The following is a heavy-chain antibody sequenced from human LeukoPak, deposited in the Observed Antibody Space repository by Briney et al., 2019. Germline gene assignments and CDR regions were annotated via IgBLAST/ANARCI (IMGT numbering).Heavy chain of an antibody. CDR1: GDSISSNGVA. CDR3: TRGRNSAFDY. V-gene: IGHV6-1*01. CDR2: TYYGSKWSN. D-gene: IGHD1-14*01. J-gene: IGHJ4*02. Sequence: SQTLSLTCVISGDSISSNGVAWNWVRQSPWRGLEWLGRTYYGSKWSNDYALSVKSRITINPDTSKNQFSLQLNSVTPEDTAVYYCTRGRNSAFDYWGKGTLVTVSS.